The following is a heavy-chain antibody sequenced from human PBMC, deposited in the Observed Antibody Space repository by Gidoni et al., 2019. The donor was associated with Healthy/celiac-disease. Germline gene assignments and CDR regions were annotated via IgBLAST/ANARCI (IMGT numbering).Heavy chain of an antibody. J-gene: IGHJ4*02. D-gene: IGHD3-10*01. CDR2: ISYDGSNK. Sequence: QVQLVESGGGVVQPGRSLSLSCAASGFTFSSYAMHWVRQAPGKGLEWVAVISYDGSNKYYADSVKGRFTISRDNSKNTLYLQMNSLRAEDTAVYYCARDISGSGSFDYWGQGTLVTVSS. V-gene: IGHV3-30*04. CDR3: ARDISGSGSFDY. CDR1: GFTFSSYA.